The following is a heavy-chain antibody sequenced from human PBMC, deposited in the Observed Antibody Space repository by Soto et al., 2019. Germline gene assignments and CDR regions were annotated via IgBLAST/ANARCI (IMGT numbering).Heavy chain of an antibody. CDR2: IWYDGSNK. CDR1: GFTFSSYG. J-gene: IGHJ4*02. CDR3: ARDYGGNPDY. D-gene: IGHD4-17*01. V-gene: IGHV3-33*01. Sequence: QVQLVESGGGVVQPGRSLRLSCAASGFTFSSYGMHWVRQAPGKGLEWVAVIWYDGSNKYYADSVKSRFTISRDNSKNTLYLQMNSLRAEDTAVYYCARDYGGNPDYWGQGTLVTVSS.